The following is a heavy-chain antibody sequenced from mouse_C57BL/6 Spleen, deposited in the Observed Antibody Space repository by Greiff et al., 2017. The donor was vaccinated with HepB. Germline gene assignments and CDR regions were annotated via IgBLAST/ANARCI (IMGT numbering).Heavy chain of an antibody. Sequence: VKLQQPGAELVKPGASVKLSCKASGYTFTSYWMHWVKQRPGQGLEWIGMIHPNSGSTNYNEKFKSKATLTVDKSSSTAYMQLSSLTSEDSAVYYGARGGGDRGYFDVWGTGTTVTVSS. D-gene: IGHD3-1*01. CDR2: IHPNSGST. V-gene: IGHV1-64*01. CDR1: GYTFTSYW. J-gene: IGHJ1*03. CDR3: ARGGGDRGYFDV.